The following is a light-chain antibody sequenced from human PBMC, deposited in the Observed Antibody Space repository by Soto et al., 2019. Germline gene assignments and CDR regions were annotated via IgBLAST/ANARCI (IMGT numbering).Light chain of an antibody. Sequence: EIVLTQSPATLSLSAGERVTLSCRASQSVDTMVAWYQQQVGRTPRLLIYETSNRATGVPARFSGSGSGTDFTLIIGLLEPDDFAICFCQVRSDWPPFNCAVGQGTKLEGK. CDR2: ETS. CDR3: QVRSDWPPFNCA. J-gene: IGKJ2*02. V-gene: IGKV3-11*01. CDR1: QSVDTM.